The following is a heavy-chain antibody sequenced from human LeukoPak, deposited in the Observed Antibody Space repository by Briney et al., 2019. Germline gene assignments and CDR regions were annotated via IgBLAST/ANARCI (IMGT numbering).Heavy chain of an antibody. CDR3: ARTYDFGRGPPGDAFDN. V-gene: IGHV3-48*04. J-gene: IGHJ3*02. CDR1: GFTFSSYA. Sequence: PGGSLRLSCAASGFTFSSYAMSWVRQAPGKGLEWVSNICTSSTTIYYADSVKGRFTISRDNSKNTLYLQMNSLRAEDTAVYYCARTYDFGRGPPGDAFDNWGPGTWVTVSS. D-gene: IGHD3-3*01. CDR2: ICTSSTTI.